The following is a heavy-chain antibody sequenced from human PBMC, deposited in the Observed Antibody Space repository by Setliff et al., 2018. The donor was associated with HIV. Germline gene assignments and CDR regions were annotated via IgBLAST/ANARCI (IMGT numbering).Heavy chain of an antibody. CDR1: GGSFSSNTYS. J-gene: IGHJ3*01. V-gene: IGHV4-39*01. CDR2: IHSSGTT. D-gene: IGHD3-3*01. CDR3: ARHKTNYDFYAFDV. Sequence: KSSETLSLTCTVSGGSFSSNTYSWGWIRQPPGMGLEWIGSIHSSGTTDYNPSLKSRVAMSVDTSRSQFSLKLRSVTAAGTAVYYCARHKTNYDFYAFDVWGQGTMVTVS.